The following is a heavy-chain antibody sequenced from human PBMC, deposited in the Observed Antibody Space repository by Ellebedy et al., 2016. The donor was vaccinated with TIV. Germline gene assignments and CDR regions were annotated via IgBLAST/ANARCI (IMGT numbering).Heavy chain of an antibody. J-gene: IGHJ3*02. CDR2: INPNSGGT. CDR1: GGTFSSYA. CDR3: VVSSSDLDAFDI. D-gene: IGHD6-19*01. V-gene: IGHV1-2*02. Sequence: AASVKVSCKASGGTFSSYAISWVRQAPGQGLEWMGWINPNSGGTDYAQKFQGRVTMTRDTSISTAYMELSRLRFDDTAVYYCVVSSSDLDAFDIWGQGTMVTVSS.